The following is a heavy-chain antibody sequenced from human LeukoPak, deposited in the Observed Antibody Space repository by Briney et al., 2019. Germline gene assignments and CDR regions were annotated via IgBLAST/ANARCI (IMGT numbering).Heavy chain of an antibody. CDR3: AREVLRFLEWLAPDDAFDI. D-gene: IGHD3-3*01. Sequence: GRSLRLSCAASGFTFSSYSMNWVRQAPGKGLEWVSYISSSSSTIYYTDSVKGRFTISRDNAKNSLYLQMNSLRAEDTAVYYCAREVLRFLEWLAPDDAFDIWGQGTMVTVSS. J-gene: IGHJ3*02. V-gene: IGHV3-48*01. CDR1: GFTFSSYS. CDR2: ISSSSSTI.